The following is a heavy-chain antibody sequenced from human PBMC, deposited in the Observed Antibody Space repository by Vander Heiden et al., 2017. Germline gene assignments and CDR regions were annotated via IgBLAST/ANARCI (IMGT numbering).Heavy chain of an antibody. CDR1: GFNFRYYA. D-gene: IGHD3-10*01. Sequence: EVQLVESGGGLVQPGGSLRVSCEASGFNFRYYAMTWVRQAPGKGREWVSTISGSGNDADYAGSVKGRFIISRDNSKNTLYLQMNSLRAGDTALYYCAKEGLWYGGNWFDPWGQGTLVTVSS. CDR2: ISGSGNDA. V-gene: IGHV3-23*04. J-gene: IGHJ5*01. CDR3: AKEGLWYGGNWFDP.